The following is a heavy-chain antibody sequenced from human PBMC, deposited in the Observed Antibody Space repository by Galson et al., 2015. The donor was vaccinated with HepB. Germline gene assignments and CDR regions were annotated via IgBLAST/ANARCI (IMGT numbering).Heavy chain of an antibody. V-gene: IGHV3-30*18. CDR3: AKDLIQRLDSAYYYYYYGLDV. D-gene: IGHD6-19*01. Sequence: SLRLSCAASGFIFSYYGMHWVRQAPGKGLEWVALISYDGSKENYADSVKGRFTISRDNSKNTLYLQMNSLRAEDTAVYFCAKDLIQRLDSAYYYYYYGLDVWGQGTTVTVSS. CDR2: ISYDGSKE. CDR1: GFIFSYYG. J-gene: IGHJ6*02.